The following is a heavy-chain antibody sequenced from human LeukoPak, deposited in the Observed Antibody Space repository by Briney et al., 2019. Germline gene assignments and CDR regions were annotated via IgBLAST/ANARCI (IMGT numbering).Heavy chain of an antibody. D-gene: IGHD2-2*01. CDR2: ISAYNGST. CDR1: GYTFTNYG. V-gene: IGHV1-18*01. J-gene: IGHJ4*02. Sequence: ASVKVSCKASGYTFTNYGISWVRQAPGQGLEWMGWISAYNGSTNYAQKLQGRVTMTTDTSTSTAYMELRSLRSDDTAVHYCARVSQYCTGTSCHDYWGQGTLVTVSS. CDR3: ARVSQYCTGTSCHDY.